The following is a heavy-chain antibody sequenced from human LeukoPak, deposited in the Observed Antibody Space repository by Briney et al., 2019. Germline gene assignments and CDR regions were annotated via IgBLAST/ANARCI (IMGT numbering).Heavy chain of an antibody. D-gene: IGHD3-10*01. CDR3: ARDVYYGSGSYSY. J-gene: IGHJ4*02. Sequence: SETLSLTCAVYGGSFSGYYWSWIRQPPGKGLEWIGSIYYSGSTYYNPSLKSRVTISVDTFKNQFSLKLSSVTAADTAVYYCARDVYYGSGSYSYWGQGTLVTVSS. V-gene: IGHV4-34*01. CDR2: IYYSGST. CDR1: GGSFSGYY.